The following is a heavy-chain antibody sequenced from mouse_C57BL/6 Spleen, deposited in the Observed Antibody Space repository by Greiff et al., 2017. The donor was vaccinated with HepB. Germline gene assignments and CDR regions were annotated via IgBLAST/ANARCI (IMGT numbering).Heavy chain of an antibody. D-gene: IGHD2-4*01. CDR3: ARGGLRPYYAMDY. V-gene: IGHV1-82*01. Sequence: QVQLQQSGPELVKPGASVKISCKASGYAFSSSWMNWVKQRPGKGLEWIGRIYPGDGDTNYNGKFKGKATLTADKSSSTAYMQLSSLTSEDSAVYFCARGGLRPYYAMDYWGQGTSVTVSS. CDR2: IYPGDGDT. J-gene: IGHJ4*01. CDR1: GYAFSSSW.